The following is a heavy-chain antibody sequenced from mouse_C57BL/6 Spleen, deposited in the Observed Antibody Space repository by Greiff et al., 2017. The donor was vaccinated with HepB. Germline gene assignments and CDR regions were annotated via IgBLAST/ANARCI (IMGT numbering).Heavy chain of an antibody. J-gene: IGHJ3*01. D-gene: IGHD2-3*01. CDR1: GFTFSSYA. V-gene: IGHV5-4*01. CDR3: ARDPDGYYVWFAY. CDR2: ISDGGSYT. Sequence: EVMLVESGGGLVKPGGSLKLSCAASGFTFSSYAMSWVRQTPEKRLEWVATISDGGSYTYYPDNVKGRFTISRDNAKNNLYLQMSHLKSEDTAMYYCARDPDGYYVWFAYWGQGTLVTVSA.